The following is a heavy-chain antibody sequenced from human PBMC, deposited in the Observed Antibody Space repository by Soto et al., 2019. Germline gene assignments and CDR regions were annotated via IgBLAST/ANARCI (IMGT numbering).Heavy chain of an antibody. CDR3: ARAKGGSGSYYFDY. V-gene: IGHV1-18*01. CDR1: GYPFTSYG. J-gene: IGHJ4*02. Sequence: ASVKVSCKASGYPFTSYGISWVRQAPGQGLEWMGWISAYNGNTNYAQKLQGRVTMTTDTSTSTAYMELRSLRSDDTAVYYRARAKGGSGSYYFDYWGQGTLVTVSS. CDR2: ISAYNGNT. D-gene: IGHD3-10*01.